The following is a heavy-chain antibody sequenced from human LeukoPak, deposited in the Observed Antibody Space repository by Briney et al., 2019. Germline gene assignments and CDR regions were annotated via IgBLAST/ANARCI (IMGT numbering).Heavy chain of an antibody. D-gene: IGHD3-3*01. CDR3: ARADYDFWSGYFDY. CDR2: MNPNSGNT. V-gene: IGHV1-8*01. J-gene: IGHJ4*02. Sequence: GASVKVSCKASGYTFTSYDINWVRQATGQGLEWMGWMNPNSGNTGYAQKFQGRVTMTRNTSISTAYMELSSLRSEDTAVYYCARADYDFWSGYFDYWGRGTLVTVSS. CDR1: GYTFTSYD.